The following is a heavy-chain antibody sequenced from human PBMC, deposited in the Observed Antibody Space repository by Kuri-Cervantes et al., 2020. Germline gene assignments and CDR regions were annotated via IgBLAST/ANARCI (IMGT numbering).Heavy chain of an antibody. CDR1: GYTLTELS. CDR2: FDPEDGET. V-gene: IGHV1-24*01. CDR3: AREYCSGGSCFYFDY. Sequence: ASVTVSCQVSGYTLTELSMHWVRQAPGKGLEWMGGFDPEDGETIYAQKFQGRVTMTRNTSISTAYMELSRLRSEDTDVYYCAREYCSGGSCFYFDYWGQGTLVTVSS. D-gene: IGHD2-15*01. J-gene: IGHJ4*02.